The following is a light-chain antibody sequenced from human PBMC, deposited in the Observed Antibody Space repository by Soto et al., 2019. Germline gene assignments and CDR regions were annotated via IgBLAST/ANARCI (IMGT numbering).Light chain of an antibody. CDR3: SSYTSTSTLV. J-gene: IGLJ3*02. CDR2: DVS. CDR1: SSDVGGYNY. V-gene: IGLV2-14*03. Sequence: QSALTQPASVSGSPGQSITISCTGTSSDVGGYNYVSWYQHHPGKAPKLILYDVSKRPSGVSNRFSGSKSGNTASLTISGPRAEGGADYYGSSYTSTSTLVLGGGTKL.